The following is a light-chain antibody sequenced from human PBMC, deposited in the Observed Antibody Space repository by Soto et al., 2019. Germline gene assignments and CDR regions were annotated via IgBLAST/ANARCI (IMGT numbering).Light chain of an antibody. Sequence: QSALTQPRSVSGSPGQSVTISCTGTSSDVGEYMYVSWYQQEPGKAPKLLIYSDSQRPSGVPDRFSASKSGASASLAVSGLRSEDEGDYYCASWDARLGAWVFGGGTKLTVL. J-gene: IGLJ3*02. CDR3: ASWDARLGAWV. CDR2: SDS. CDR1: SSDVGEYMY. V-gene: IGLV2-11*01.